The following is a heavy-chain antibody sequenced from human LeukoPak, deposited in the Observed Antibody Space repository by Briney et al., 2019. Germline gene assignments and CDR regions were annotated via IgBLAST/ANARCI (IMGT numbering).Heavy chain of an antibody. V-gene: IGHV3-7*01. CDR2: IKQDGSEK. J-gene: IGHJ4*02. Sequence: GGSLRLSCAASGFTFSSYWMSWVRQAPGKGLEWVANIKQDGSEKYYVDSVKGRFTISRDNAKNSPYLQMNSLRAEDTAVYYCARTPTLRGYSYGSLDYWGQGTLVTVSS. D-gene: IGHD5-18*01. CDR1: GFTFSSYW. CDR3: ARTPTLRGYSYGSLDY.